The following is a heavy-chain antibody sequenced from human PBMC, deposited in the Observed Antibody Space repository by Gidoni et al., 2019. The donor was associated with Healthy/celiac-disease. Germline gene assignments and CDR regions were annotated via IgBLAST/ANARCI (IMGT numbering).Heavy chain of an antibody. CDR2: INHSGST. V-gene: IGHV4-34*01. CDR3: ARGRVSSSHYYYYGMDV. Sequence: QVQLQQWGAGLLKPSETLSLTCAVSGGSFSGYYWSWIRQPPGKGLEWIGEINHSGSTNYNPSLKSRVTISVDTSKNQFSLKLSSVTAADTAVYYCARGRVSSSHYYYYGMDVWGQGTTVTVSS. J-gene: IGHJ6*02. CDR1: GGSFSGYY. D-gene: IGHD6-6*01.